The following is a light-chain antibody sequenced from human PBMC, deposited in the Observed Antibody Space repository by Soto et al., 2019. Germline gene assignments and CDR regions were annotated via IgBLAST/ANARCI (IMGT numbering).Light chain of an antibody. V-gene: IGLV1-51*01. CDR1: SSNIGNNY. CDR3: GTWDSSLSAGGYV. J-gene: IGLJ1*01. Sequence: VLTQPPSVSAAPGQKVTISCSGSSSNIGNNYVSWYQQLPGTAPKLLIYDNNKRPSGIPDRFSGSKSGTSATLGITGLQTGDEADYYCGTWDSSLSAGGYVFGTGTKVTVL. CDR2: DNN.